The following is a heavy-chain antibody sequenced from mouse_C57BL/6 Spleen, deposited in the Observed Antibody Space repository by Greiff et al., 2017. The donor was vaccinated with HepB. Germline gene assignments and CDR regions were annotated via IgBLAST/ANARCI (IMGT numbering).Heavy chain of an antibody. V-gene: IGHV1-81*01. CDR2: IYPRSGNT. J-gene: IGHJ2*01. D-gene: IGHD1-1*01. Sequence: QVQLQQSGAELARPGASVKLSCKASGYTFTSYGISWVKQRTGKGLEWIGEIYPRSGNTYYNEKFKGKATLTADKSSSTAYMELRSLTSEDSAVYFCARSGTTVVAPDYWGQGTTLTVSS. CDR3: ARSGTTVVAPDY. CDR1: GYTFTSYG.